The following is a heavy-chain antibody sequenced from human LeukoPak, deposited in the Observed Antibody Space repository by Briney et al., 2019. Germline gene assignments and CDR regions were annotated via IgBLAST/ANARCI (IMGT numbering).Heavy chain of an antibody. D-gene: IGHD3-3*01. V-gene: IGHV3-43*02. CDR3: AKDSLYDFWSGYYTGIESGYYYGMDV. Sequence: GGSLRLSCAASGFTFDDYAMHWVRQAPGKGLEWVSLISGDGGSTYYAASVKGRFTISRDNSKNSLYLQMNSLRTEDTALYYCAKDSLYDFWSGYYTGIESGYYYGMDVWGQGTTVTVSS. CDR1: GFTFDDYA. CDR2: ISGDGGST. J-gene: IGHJ6*02.